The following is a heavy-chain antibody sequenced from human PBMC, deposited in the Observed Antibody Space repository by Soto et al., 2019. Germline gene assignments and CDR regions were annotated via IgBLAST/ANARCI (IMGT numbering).Heavy chain of an antibody. J-gene: IGHJ4*02. V-gene: IGHV3-30*18. CDR2: ILYDGSNK. CDR3: AKDRGALRWSEEHYYFDY. CDR1: GFTFSSYG. Sequence: GGSLRFSCAASGFTFSSYGMHWVRQAPGKGLEWVAVILYDGSNKYYADSMKGRFTISRDNSKNTLYLQMNSLRAEDSALYYCAKDRGALRWSEEHYYFDYWGQGSLVTVSS. D-gene: IGHD2-15*01.